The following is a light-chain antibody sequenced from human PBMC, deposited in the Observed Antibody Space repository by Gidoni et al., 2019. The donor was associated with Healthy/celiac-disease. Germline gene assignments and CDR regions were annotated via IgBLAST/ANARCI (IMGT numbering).Light chain of an antibody. CDR3: QQRYSTPALT. CDR2: ASS. J-gene: IGKJ4*01. V-gene: IGKV1-39*01. Sequence: DIQMTQSPSSLSASVGDRLPITCRASQSISSYLNWYQQKPGQAPKLLIYASSSLHSGVPSRFSGSGSGTDFTLTISSLRPEDFATYYCQQRYSTPALTFGGGTKVEIK. CDR1: QSISSY.